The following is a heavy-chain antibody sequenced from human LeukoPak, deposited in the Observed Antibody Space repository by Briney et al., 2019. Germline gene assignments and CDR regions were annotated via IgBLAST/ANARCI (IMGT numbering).Heavy chain of an antibody. Sequence: PGRSLRLSCAASGFTFSSYGMHWVRQAPGKGLEWVAVIWYDGSNKYYAGSVKARFTISRDNAKNSLYLQMNSLRAEDTAVYYCASGYYSGWYIPYYWGQGTLVTVSS. CDR3: ASGYYSGWYIPYY. J-gene: IGHJ4*02. CDR1: GFTFSSYG. V-gene: IGHV3-33*03. D-gene: IGHD6-19*01. CDR2: IWYDGSNK.